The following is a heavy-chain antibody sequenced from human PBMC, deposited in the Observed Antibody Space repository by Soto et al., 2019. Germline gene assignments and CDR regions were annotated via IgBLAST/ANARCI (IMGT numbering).Heavy chain of an antibody. CDR3: ARDSGIAAAGTISYFDY. J-gene: IGHJ4*02. CDR2: IYYSGST. V-gene: IGHV4-59*01. D-gene: IGHD6-13*01. CDR1: GGSISSYY. Sequence: SETLSLTCTVSGGSISSYYWSWIRQPPGKGLEWIGYIYYSGSTNYNPSLKSRVTISVDTSKNQFSLKLSSVTAADTAVYYCARDSGIAAAGTISYFDYWGQGTPVTVSS.